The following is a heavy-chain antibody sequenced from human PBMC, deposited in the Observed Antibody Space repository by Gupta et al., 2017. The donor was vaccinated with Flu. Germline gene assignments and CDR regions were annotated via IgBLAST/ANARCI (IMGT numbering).Heavy chain of an antibody. V-gene: IGHV1-2*02. D-gene: IGHD2-15*01. CDR1: GYTFTGYD. J-gene: IGHJ5*02. CDR3: ARWPYCSGYSCHSGWFDP. CDR2: INPNSGGT. Sequence: QVQLVQSGAEVKKPGASVKVSCKASGYTFTGYDMHWVRRAPGQGLEWMGWINPNSGGTNYAQKFQGRVTMTTDTSISTGYMELSSLKSDDTAVYYCARWPYCSGYSCHSGWFDPWGQGTLVIVSS.